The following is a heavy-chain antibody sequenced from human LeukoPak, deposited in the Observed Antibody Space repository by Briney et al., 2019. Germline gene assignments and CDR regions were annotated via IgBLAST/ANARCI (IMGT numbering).Heavy chain of an antibody. CDR3: ARFSPYYDFWSGYSMYYFDY. CDR1: GYTFTSYD. Sequence: ASVKVSCKASGYTFTSYDIDWVRQATGQGLEWIGWMNPNSGNTGYAQKFQGRVTITRNTSISTAYMELSSLRSEDTAVYYCARFSPYYDFWSGYSMYYFDYWGQGTLVTVSS. D-gene: IGHD3-3*01. V-gene: IGHV1-8*03. J-gene: IGHJ4*02. CDR2: MNPNSGNT.